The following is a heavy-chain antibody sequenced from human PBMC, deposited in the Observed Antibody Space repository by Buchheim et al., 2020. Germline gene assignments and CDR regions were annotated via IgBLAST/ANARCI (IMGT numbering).Heavy chain of an antibody. CDR2: IKEDGSEG. Sequence: EVQLVESGGGLVQPGGSLRLSCAASGFTFSSYWMTWVRQAPGKGLDWVANIKEDGSEGYYVDSVKGRFTISIDNAMNSLFLQMSSLRAEDTAVYYCARGTRDYYGMDVWGQGTT. J-gene: IGHJ6*02. V-gene: IGHV3-7*01. CDR1: GFTFSSYW. CDR3: ARGTRDYYGMDV.